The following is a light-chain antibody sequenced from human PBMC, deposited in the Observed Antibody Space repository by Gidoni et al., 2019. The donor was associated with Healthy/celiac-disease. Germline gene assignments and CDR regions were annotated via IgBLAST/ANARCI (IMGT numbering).Light chain of an antibody. J-gene: IGLJ1*01. CDR1: RRNVGGYNY. V-gene: IGLV2-8*01. Sequence: SALPQPPSAPASPGQPVTISCTGTRRNVGGYNYVSWYQQHPGHAPKLMIFEVSTRPSGFPDRFSGSKSGNTAPLTVSGLQAEDEADYYCSSYAVSNTYVFGTGTKVTVL. CDR2: EVS. CDR3: SSYAVSNTYV.